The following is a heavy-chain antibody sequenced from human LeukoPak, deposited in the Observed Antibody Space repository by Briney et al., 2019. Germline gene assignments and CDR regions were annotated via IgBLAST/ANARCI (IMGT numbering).Heavy chain of an antibody. J-gene: IGHJ6*02. V-gene: IGHV4-59*12. CDR2: IYYSGST. Sequence: SETLSLTCTVSGGSISSYYWSWIRQPPGKGLEWIGYIYYSGSTNYNPSLKSRVTISVDTSKNQFSLKLSSVTAADTAVYYCARDIAAAAHYGMDVWGQGTTVTVSS. CDR3: ARDIAAAAHYGMDV. D-gene: IGHD6-13*01. CDR1: GGSISSYY.